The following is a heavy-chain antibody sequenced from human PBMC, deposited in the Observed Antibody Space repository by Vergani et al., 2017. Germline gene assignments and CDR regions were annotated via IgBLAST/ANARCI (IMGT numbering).Heavy chain of an antibody. CDR3: AKDDSSSSGYYYYYYMDV. J-gene: IGHJ6*03. Sequence: EVQLLESGGGLVQPGGSLRLSCAASGFTFSSYAMSWVRQAPGKGLEWVSAISGSGGSTYYADSVKGRFTISRDNSKNTLYLQMNSLRAEDTAVYYCAKDDSSSSGYYYYYYMDVWGKGTTVTVSS. CDR1: GFTFSSYA. CDR2: ISGSGGST. D-gene: IGHD6-6*01. V-gene: IGHV3-23*01.